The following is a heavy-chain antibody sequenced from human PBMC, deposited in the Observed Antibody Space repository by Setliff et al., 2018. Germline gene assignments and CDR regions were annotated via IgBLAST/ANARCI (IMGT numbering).Heavy chain of an antibody. CDR2: IYYSGST. Sequence: SETLSLTCAVYGGSFSDYYWNWIRQPPGKGLEWIGSIYYSGSTYYNPSLKSRVTISVDTSKNQFSLKLSSVTAADTAVYYCARRATYYNFWSGYYDYWGQGTLVTVSS. CDR3: ARRATYYNFWSGYYDY. V-gene: IGHV4-34*01. D-gene: IGHD3-3*01. CDR1: GGSFSDYY. J-gene: IGHJ4*02.